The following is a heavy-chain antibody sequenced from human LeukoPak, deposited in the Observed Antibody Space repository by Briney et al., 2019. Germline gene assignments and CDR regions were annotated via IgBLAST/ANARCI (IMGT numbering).Heavy chain of an antibody. CDR3: ARGLTVAGANYFYYGMDV. D-gene: IGHD6-19*01. CDR1: GGSISSYY. Sequence: SETLSLTCTVSGGSISSYYWSWIRQPPEKGLEWIGYIYYSGSTNYNPSLRSRVTISVDTSKNQFSLNLSSVTAADTAVYYCARGLTVAGANYFYYGMDVWGKGTTVTVSS. V-gene: IGHV4-59*01. CDR2: IYYSGST. J-gene: IGHJ6*04.